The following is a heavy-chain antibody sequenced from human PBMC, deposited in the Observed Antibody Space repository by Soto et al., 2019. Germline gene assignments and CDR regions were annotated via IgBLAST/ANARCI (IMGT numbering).Heavy chain of an antibody. CDR1: GYTFTSYA. Sequence: ASVKVSCKASGYTFTSYAMHWVRQAPGQRLEWMGWINAGNGNTKYSQKFQGRVTITRDTSASTAYMELSSLRSEDTAVYYCARVYCSSTSCYADSEYFQHWGQGTLVTVSS. CDR2: INAGNGNT. CDR3: ARVYCSSTSCYADSEYFQH. V-gene: IGHV1-3*01. D-gene: IGHD2-2*01. J-gene: IGHJ1*01.